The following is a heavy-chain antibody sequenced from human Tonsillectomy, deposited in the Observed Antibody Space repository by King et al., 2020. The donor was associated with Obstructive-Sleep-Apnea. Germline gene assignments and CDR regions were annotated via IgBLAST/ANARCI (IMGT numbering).Heavy chain of an antibody. V-gene: IGHV3-23*04. CDR1: GFTFSSYA. J-gene: IGHJ2*01. CDR3: AKDNSSSLCDWYLDL. Sequence: DVQLVESGGGLVQPGGSLRLSCAASGFTFSSYAMSWVRQAPGKGLEWVSAISATGCSTYYADSVKGRFTISSDNSKNTLFLQMNSLRAEDTAVYYCAKDNSSSLCDWYLDLWGRGPLVTVSS. CDR2: ISATGCST. D-gene: IGHD6-13*01.